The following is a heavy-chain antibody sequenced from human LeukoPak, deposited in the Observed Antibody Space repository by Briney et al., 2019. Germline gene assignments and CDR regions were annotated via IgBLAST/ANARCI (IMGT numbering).Heavy chain of an antibody. CDR2: INTDGSTT. CDR1: GFRFSSYW. CDR3: ARVAGGTTFDY. D-gene: IGHD6-13*01. J-gene: IGHJ4*02. V-gene: IGHV3-74*01. Sequence: GGSLRLSCAASGFRFSSYWMHWVRQAPGKGLVWVSRINTDGSTTSHADSVKGRFTISRDIAKNILYLQMNSLRAEDTAVYYCARVAGGTTFDYWGQGALVTVSS.